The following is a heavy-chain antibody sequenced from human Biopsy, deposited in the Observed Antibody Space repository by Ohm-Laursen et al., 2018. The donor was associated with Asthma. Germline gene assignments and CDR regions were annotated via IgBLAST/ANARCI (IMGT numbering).Heavy chain of an antibody. CDR3: ARHKHSNSWYKYYFDY. CDR1: GDSMRGSDYS. V-gene: IGHV4-39*01. J-gene: IGHJ4*02. CDR2: VYHSGNT. Sequence: SETLSLTCSVSGDSMRGSDYSWGWIRQPPGKGLEWIGNVYHSGNTNINPSLQSRVTISVDTSKSHFSLKVSAVTAADTAVYFCARHKHSNSWYKYYFDYWGQGTLVTVSS. D-gene: IGHD6-13*01.